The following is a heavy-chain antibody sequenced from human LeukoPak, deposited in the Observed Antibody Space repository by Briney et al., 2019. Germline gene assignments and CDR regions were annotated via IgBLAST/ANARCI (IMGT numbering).Heavy chain of an antibody. V-gene: IGHV3-7*01. Sequence: GGSLRLSCAASGFTFGDYWMSWVRQAPGKGLEWVASIKHDGSEEYFVDSVKGRFTISRDNAKNSLFLQMNSLRAEDTAVYYCARVKCLYSSSCPFDYWGQGTLVTVSS. CDR3: ARVKCLYSSSCPFDY. J-gene: IGHJ4*02. CDR2: IKHDGSEE. CDR1: GFTFGDYW. D-gene: IGHD6-13*01.